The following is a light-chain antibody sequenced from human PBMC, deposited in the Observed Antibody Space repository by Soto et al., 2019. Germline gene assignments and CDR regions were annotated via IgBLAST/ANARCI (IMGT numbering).Light chain of an antibody. Sequence: QSVLTQPPSASGSPGQSVTISCTGTSSDVGGYNYVSWYQQHPGKAPKLMIYEVSKRPSGVPDRFSGSKSGNTASLTVSGLQAEDEADYYCNSYAGSNNGVFGGGTKLTVL. J-gene: IGLJ3*02. V-gene: IGLV2-8*01. CDR2: EVS. CDR3: NSYAGSNNGV. CDR1: SSDVGGYNY.